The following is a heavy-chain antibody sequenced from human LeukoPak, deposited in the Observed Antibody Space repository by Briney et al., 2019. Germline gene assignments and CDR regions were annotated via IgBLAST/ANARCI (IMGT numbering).Heavy chain of an antibody. CDR2: IYTSGST. J-gene: IGHJ6*03. V-gene: IGHV4-61*02. CDR3: ARDKRRYCSSTSCYGGYYYYYMDV. Sequence: SETLSLTCTVSGGSINSSSYYWSWIRQPAGKGLEWIGRIYTSGSTNYNPSLKSRVTMSVDTSKNQFSLKLSSVTAADTAVYYCARDKRRYCSSTSCYGGYYYYYMDVWGKGTTVTISS. D-gene: IGHD2-2*01. CDR1: GGSINSSSYY.